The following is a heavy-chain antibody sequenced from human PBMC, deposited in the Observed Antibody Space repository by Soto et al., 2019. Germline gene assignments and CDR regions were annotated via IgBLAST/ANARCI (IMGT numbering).Heavy chain of an antibody. D-gene: IGHD3-3*01. Sequence: SETLSVTCTVFGGSIRSGEYYWTWIRQHQGKGLEWIGYISYSGSTHYSPSLKSRVSITVDTSKNQFSLNLASVSAEDTAVYYCSRTSLTIFGPSNDYYGMDVWGQWTTVT. CDR2: ISYSGST. CDR3: SRTSLTIFGPSNDYYGMDV. V-gene: IGHV4-30-4*01. CDR1: GGSIRSGEYY. J-gene: IGHJ6*02.